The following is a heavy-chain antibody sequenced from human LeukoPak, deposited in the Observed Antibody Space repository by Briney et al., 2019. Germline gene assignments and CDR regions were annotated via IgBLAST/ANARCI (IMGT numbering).Heavy chain of an antibody. D-gene: IGHD1-26*01. J-gene: IGHJ5*02. CDR2: IYYSGST. CDR3: ARHEYSGSYYGLSWFDP. Sequence: SETLSLTCTVSGGSISSSGYYWGWIRQPPGKGLEWIASIYYSGSTYYNPSIKSRVPISVDTSKNQLSLKLSSLTAADTAVYYCARHEYSGSYYGLSWFDPWGQGTLVTVSS. CDR1: GGSISSSGYY. V-gene: IGHV4-39*01.